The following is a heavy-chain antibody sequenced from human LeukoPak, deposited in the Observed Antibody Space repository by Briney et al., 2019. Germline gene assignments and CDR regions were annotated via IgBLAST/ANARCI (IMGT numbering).Heavy chain of an antibody. CDR1: GYTFTSYG. CDR2: ISAYNGNT. D-gene: IGHD6-13*01. CDR3: AKETSWAAAGTGYYYGMDV. V-gene: IGHV1-18*01. J-gene: IGHJ6*02. Sequence: GASVKVSCKASGYTFTSYGISWVRQAPGQGLEWMGWISAYNGNTNYAQKLQGRVTMTTDTSTSTAYMELRSLRSDDTAVYYCAKETSWAAAGTGYYYGMDVWGQGTTVTVSS.